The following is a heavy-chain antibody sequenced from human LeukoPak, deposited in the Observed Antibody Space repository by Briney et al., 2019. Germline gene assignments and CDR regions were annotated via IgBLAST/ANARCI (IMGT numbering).Heavy chain of an antibody. CDR3: ARSMAQYYYGSGSLAGGFDY. Sequence: GGSLRLSCAASGFTFSSYAMSWVRQAPGEGLEWVSAISGSGGSTYYADSVKGRFTISRDNSKNTLYMQMNSLKAEDTAVYYCARSMAQYYYGSGSLAGGFDYWGQGTLVTVSS. D-gene: IGHD3-10*01. CDR2: ISGSGGST. V-gene: IGHV3-23*01. CDR1: GFTFSSYA. J-gene: IGHJ4*02.